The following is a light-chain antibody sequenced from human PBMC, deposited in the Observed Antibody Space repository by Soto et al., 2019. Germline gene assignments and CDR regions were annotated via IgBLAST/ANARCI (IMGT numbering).Light chain of an antibody. Sequence: DIQMTQSPSSLSASVGDTVTLTCRASQSVDNYLKWYQQKPGKAPGLLIYAASTLQSGVPSRFSASGSGTDFTLXXXXLXXXDXXXXXXXXXLRPPLTFGPGTKVDIK. CDR1: QSVDNY. J-gene: IGKJ3*01. CDR2: AAS. CDR3: XXXLRPPLT. V-gene: IGKV1-39*01.